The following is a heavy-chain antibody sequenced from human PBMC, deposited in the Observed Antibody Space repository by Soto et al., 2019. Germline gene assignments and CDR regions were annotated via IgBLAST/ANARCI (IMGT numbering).Heavy chain of an antibody. D-gene: IGHD3-10*01. CDR1: GFTFSSYA. CDR2: ISGSGGST. CDR3: AKDRVTMVRGVPTGYYYYGMDV. J-gene: IGHJ6*02. Sequence: EVQLLESGGGLVQPGGSLRLSCAASGFTFSSYAMSWVRQAPGKGLEWVSAISGSGGSTYYADSVKGRFTISRDNSKNRLYLQMNSLRAEDTAVYYCAKDRVTMVRGVPTGYYYYGMDVWGQGTTVTVSS. V-gene: IGHV3-23*01.